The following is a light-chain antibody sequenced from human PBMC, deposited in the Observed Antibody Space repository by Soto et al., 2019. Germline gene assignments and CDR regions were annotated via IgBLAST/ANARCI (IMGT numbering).Light chain of an antibody. J-gene: IGKJ5*01. CDR3: QQYYSYSIT. CDR2: AAS. Sequence: AIRMTQSPSSFSASTGDRVTITCRASQGISSYLAWYQQKPGKAPKLLIYAASTLQSGVPSRFSGSGSGTDFTLTISCLQSEDFETYYCQQYYSYSITFGQGTRLEIK. V-gene: IGKV1-8*01. CDR1: QGISSY.